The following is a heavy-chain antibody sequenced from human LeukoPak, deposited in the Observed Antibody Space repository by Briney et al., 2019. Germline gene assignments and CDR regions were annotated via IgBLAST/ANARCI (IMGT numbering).Heavy chain of an antibody. CDR2: ITPIFGTA. V-gene: IGHV1-69*13. D-gene: IGHD3-9*01. CDR1: GGTFSSYA. CDR3: ARPLDYDILTGYCPFGY. J-gene: IGHJ4*02. Sequence: SVNVSCKASGGTFSSYAISWVRQAPGQGLEWMGGITPIFGTANYAQKFQGRVTITAHESTSTAYMKLSSLRSEDTAVYYCARPLDYDILTGYCPFGYWGQGTLVTVSS.